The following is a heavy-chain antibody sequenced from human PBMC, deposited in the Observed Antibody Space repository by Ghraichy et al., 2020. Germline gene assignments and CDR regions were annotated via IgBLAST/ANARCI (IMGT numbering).Heavy chain of an antibody. CDR3: ARDIFHRYYDTSGYYCSDY. CDR1: GFTFSDYY. J-gene: IGHJ4*02. CDR2: ISSSSYT. V-gene: IGHV3-11*06. Sequence: GGSLRLSCVASGFTFSDYYMSWIRQAPGKGLEWISYISSSSYTSYADSVKGRFTISRDNAKNSLYLQMNSLGVEDTAVYYCARDIFHRYYDTSGYYCSDYWGQGTLVTVSS. D-gene: IGHD3-22*01.